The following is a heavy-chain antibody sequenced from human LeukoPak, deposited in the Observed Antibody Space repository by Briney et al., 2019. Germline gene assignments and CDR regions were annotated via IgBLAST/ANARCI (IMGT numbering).Heavy chain of an antibody. CDR2: INHSGST. Sequence: PSETLSLTCAVYGGSFSVYYWSWIRQPPGKGLECIGEINHSGSTNYNPSLKSRVTISVDTSKNQFSLKLSSVTAADTAVYYCARITNYYDSSLGYWGQGTLVTVSS. CDR1: GGSFSVYY. CDR3: ARITNYYDSSLGY. J-gene: IGHJ4*02. D-gene: IGHD3-22*01. V-gene: IGHV4-34*01.